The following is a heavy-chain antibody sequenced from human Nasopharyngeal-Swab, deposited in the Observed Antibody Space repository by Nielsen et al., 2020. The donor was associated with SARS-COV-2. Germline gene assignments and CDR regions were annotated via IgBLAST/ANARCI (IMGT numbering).Heavy chain of an antibody. J-gene: IGHJ6*02. D-gene: IGHD5-12*01. CDR1: GFTFSSYC. CDR2: ISTSTNYI. CDR3: ARDSETEYSGYDWGGYYYYYYGMDV. Sequence: GESLKISCEASGFTFSSYCMNWVRQAPGKGLEWVSSISTSTNYISYADSVKGRFTISRDNAKNSLYLQMNSLRAEDTAVYYCARDSETEYSGYDWGGYYYYYYGMDVWGQGTTVTVSS. V-gene: IGHV3-21*01.